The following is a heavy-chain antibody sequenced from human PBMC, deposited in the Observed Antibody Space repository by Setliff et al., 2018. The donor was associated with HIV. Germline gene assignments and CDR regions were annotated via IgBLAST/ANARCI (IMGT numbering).Heavy chain of an antibody. Sequence: ASVKVSCKASGFSFNAFYMHWVRQAPGQGLEYMGWINPNSGGTSYAQKFQGWVTMTSDSSISTAYMELSRLKSDDTAVYYCARVEGYCDGVSCYSDYYGMDVWGQGTTVTVSS. CDR3: ARVEGYCDGVSCYSDYYGMDV. J-gene: IGHJ6*02. CDR2: INPNSGGT. D-gene: IGHD2-15*01. CDR1: GFSFNAFY. V-gene: IGHV1-2*04.